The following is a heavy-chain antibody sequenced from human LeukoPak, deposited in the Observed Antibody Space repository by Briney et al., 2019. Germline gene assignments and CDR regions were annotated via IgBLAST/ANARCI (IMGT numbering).Heavy chain of an antibody. V-gene: IGHV1-18*01. CDR1: GYTFTSYG. CDR2: ISAYNGNT. D-gene: IGHD3-3*01. Sequence: ASVQVSCKACGYTFTSYGISWVRQAPGQGLEWMGWISAYNGNTNYAQKLQGRVTMTTDTSTSTAYLEPRSLRSDDPAVYYCASGRFLEWLLLDYWGQGTLVTVSS. CDR3: ASGRFLEWLLLDY. J-gene: IGHJ4*02.